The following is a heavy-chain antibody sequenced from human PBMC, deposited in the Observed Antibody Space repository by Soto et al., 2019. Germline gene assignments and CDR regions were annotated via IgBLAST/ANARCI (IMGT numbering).Heavy chain of an antibody. V-gene: IGHV3-15*01. D-gene: IGHD3-3*01. CDR2: IKSKTDGGTT. Sequence: SGGSLRLSCAASGFTFSNAWMSWVRQAPGKGLEWVGRIKSKTDGGTTDYAAPVKGRFTISRDDSKNTLYLQMNSLKTEDTAVYYCTVHTYYDFWSGYYYFDYWGQGTLVTVSS. CDR3: TVHTYYDFWSGYYYFDY. CDR1: GFTFSNAW. J-gene: IGHJ4*02.